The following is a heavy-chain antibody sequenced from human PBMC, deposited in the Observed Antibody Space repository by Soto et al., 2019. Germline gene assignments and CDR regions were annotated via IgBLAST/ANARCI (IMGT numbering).Heavy chain of an antibody. Sequence: GASVKVSCKASGGTFSSYTISWVRQAPGQGLEWMGWISAHNGNTIYAQKLQGRVTMTTDTSTSTAYMELRSLRSDDTAVYYCARALTPIDYWGQGTLVTVSS. CDR2: ISAHNGNT. CDR1: GGTFSSYT. J-gene: IGHJ4*02. D-gene: IGHD3-9*01. V-gene: IGHV1-18*01. CDR3: ARALTPIDY.